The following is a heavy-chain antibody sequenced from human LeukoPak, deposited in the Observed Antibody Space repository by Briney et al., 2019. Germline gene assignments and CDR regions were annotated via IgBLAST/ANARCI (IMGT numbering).Heavy chain of an antibody. CDR2: IYHSGST. CDR1: GGSISSGSYS. Sequence: SEPLSLTCAVSGGSISSGSYSWSWIREPPEKSLEWIGYIYHSGSTYYNPSLKSRVTISGDRSKNQFSLKLSSVTAADTAVYYCARGAPSGGLVDYWGQGTLVTVSS. V-gene: IGHV4-30-2*01. D-gene: IGHD6-25*01. J-gene: IGHJ4*02. CDR3: ARGAPSGGLVDY.